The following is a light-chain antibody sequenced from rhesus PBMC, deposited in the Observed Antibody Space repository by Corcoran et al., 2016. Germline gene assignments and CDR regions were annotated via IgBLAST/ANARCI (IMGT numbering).Light chain of an antibody. CDR1: QGISNW. J-gene: IGKJ2*01. Sequence: DIQMTQSPSSLSASVGDRVTITCRASQGISNWLAWYQQKPGKAPKLLIYRASNLETGVPSRFSGTGSGTDFTLTISSLQPEDIATYYCQQHNTSPYSFGQETKVGIK. V-gene: IGKV1-69*01. CDR3: QQHNTSPYS. CDR2: RAS.